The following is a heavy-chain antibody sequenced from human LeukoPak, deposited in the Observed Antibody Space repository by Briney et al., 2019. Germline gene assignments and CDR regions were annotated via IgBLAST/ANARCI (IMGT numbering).Heavy chain of an antibody. D-gene: IGHD3-16*01. CDR1: GYTFTAYY. CDR3: ARVSLVSKYVWGSYDAFHI. J-gene: IGHJ3*02. Sequence: ASVKVSCKASGYTFTAYYIHWVRQVPGQGLEWMGWISPNSGGANYAQRFQDRVTMTRDTSITTAYMELSRLRSDDTAVYYCARVSLVSKYVWGSYDAFHIWGQGTMVIVSS. V-gene: IGHV1-2*02. CDR2: ISPNSGGA.